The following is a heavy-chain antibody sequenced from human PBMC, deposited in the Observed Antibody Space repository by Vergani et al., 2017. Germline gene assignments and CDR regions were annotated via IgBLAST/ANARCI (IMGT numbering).Heavy chain of an antibody. CDR3: ARRSGIVYDIFSGTQYFFDF. CDR2: IYRTGRT. J-gene: IGHJ4*02. V-gene: IGHV4-38-2*01. CDR1: GFSIDNGYY. D-gene: IGHD3-9*01. Sequence: QVQLQDSGPGLVKPSETLSLTCAVSGFSIDNGYYWDWIRQPPGKGLEWIGSIYRTGRTHFNPSLKSRVTISVDTSNNHFSLRLNYLTAADTAVYYCARRSGIVYDIFSGTQYFFDFWGQGTLVTVSS.